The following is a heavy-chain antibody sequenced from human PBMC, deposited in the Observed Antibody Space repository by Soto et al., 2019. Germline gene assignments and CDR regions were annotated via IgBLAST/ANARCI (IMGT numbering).Heavy chain of an antibody. CDR1: GFTFSDYY. V-gene: IGHV3-11*01. D-gene: IGHD6-6*01. J-gene: IGHJ6*02. Sequence: PGGSLRLSCATSGFTFSDYYMSWVRQAPGKGLEWLSYISNSGNFKSYSDSVEGRFTISRDNTNDSLYLQMNSLRAEDTAVYYCERPRIAASSESHYGMDVWGQGTTVNVSS. CDR3: ERPRIAASSESHYGMDV. CDR2: ISNSGNFK.